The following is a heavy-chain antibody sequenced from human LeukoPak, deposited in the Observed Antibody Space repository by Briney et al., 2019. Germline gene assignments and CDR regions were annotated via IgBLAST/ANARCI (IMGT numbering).Heavy chain of an antibody. V-gene: IGHV4-34*01. J-gene: IGHJ3*01. CDR3: ARLGGVVAFRH. CDR2: INHSGST. Sequence: PSETLSLTCAVYGGSFSGYYWSWIRQPPGKGLEWIGEINHSGSTNYNPSLKSRVTISVDTSKNQFSLKLSSVTAADTAVYYCARLGGVVAFRHWGQGTMVTVSS. D-gene: IGHD3-3*01. CDR1: GGSFSGYY.